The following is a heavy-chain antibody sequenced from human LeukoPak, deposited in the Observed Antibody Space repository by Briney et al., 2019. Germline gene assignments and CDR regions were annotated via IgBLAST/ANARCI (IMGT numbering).Heavy chain of an antibody. D-gene: IGHD3-22*01. CDR1: GFTVSSNY. CDR3: ARESYDSRGLAY. Sequence: PGGSLRLSCAASGFTVSSNYMSWVRQAPGKGLEWVSVIYSGGSTYYADSVKGRFTISRDNSKNTLYLQMGSLRAEDMAVYYCARESYDSRGLAYWGQGTLVTVSS. CDR2: IYSGGST. V-gene: IGHV3-66*01. J-gene: IGHJ4*02.